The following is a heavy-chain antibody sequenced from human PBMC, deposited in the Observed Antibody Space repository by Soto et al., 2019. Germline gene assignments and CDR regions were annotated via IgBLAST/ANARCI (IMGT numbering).Heavy chain of an antibody. J-gene: IGHJ6*02. D-gene: IGHD6-13*01. CDR1: GFTFSDYY. CDR3: ARDYVIAAAGTDYYYGMDV. CDR2: ISSSSSYT. Sequence: GGSLRLSCAASGFTFSDYYMSWIRQAPGKGLEWVSYISSSSSYTNYADSVKGRFTISRDNAKNSLYLQMNSLRAEDTAVYYCARDYVIAAAGTDYYYGMDVWGQGTTVTV. V-gene: IGHV3-11*06.